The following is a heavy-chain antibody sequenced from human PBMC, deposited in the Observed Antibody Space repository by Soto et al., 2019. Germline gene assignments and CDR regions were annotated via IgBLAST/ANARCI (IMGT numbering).Heavy chain of an antibody. V-gene: IGHV4-31*03. CDR3: ARDRCSGGSCFNWFDP. Sequence: QVQLQESGPGLVKPSQTLSLTCTVSGGSISSGGYYWSWIRQHPGKGLEWIGYIYYSGSTYYNPSLKRRVTISVDTSKNQFSLKLSSVTAADTAVYYCARDRCSGGSCFNWFDPWGQGTLVTVSS. CDR1: GGSISSGGYY. J-gene: IGHJ5*02. CDR2: IYYSGST. D-gene: IGHD2-15*01.